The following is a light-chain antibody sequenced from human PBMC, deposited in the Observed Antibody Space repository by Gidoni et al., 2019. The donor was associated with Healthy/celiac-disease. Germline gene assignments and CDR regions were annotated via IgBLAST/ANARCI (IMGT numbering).Light chain of an antibody. CDR3: QQSNSTPRT. Sequence: DIQMTQSPPSRSASVGDRVTITCRASQSISSYLNWYQQNPGKAPKLLIYAASSLQSGVPSRFSGSGSGTDFTLTISSLQPEDFATYYCQQSNSTPRTFXQXTKVEIK. J-gene: IGKJ1*01. V-gene: IGKV1-39*01. CDR1: QSISSY. CDR2: AAS.